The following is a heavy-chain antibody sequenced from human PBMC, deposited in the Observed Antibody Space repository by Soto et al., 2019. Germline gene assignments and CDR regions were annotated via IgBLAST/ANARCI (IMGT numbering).Heavy chain of an antibody. D-gene: IGHD5-12*01. CDR2: ILTTGST. Sequence: PGGSLRLSCVASGLTVSSNHMSWVRQAPGKGLEWVSVILTTGSTYYADSLKGRFIISRDNSKNTLYLQMNSLRAEDTAVYYCVTYSGSTGGLDTWGQGTLVTVSS. CDR1: GLTVSSNH. J-gene: IGHJ5*02. CDR3: VTYSGSTGGLDT. V-gene: IGHV3-53*01.